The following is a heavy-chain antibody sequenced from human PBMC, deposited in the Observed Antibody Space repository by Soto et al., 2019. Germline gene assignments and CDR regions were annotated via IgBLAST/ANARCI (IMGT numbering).Heavy chain of an antibody. Sequence: SETLSLTCAVYGGSFSGYYWSWIRQPPGKGLEWIGEINHSGSTNYNPSLKSRVTISVDTSKNQFSLKLSSVTAADTAVYYCARGGRKAGTTALFDYWGQGTLVTVSS. CDR1: GGSFSGYY. V-gene: IGHV4-34*01. J-gene: IGHJ4*02. CDR2: INHSGST. D-gene: IGHD1-7*01. CDR3: ARGGRKAGTTALFDY.